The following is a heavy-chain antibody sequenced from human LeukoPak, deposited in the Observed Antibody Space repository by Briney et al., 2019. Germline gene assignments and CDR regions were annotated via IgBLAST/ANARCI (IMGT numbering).Heavy chain of an antibody. J-gene: IGHJ5*02. V-gene: IGHV4-34*01. D-gene: IGHD2-2*01. CDR3: ARGQLTWFDP. CDR1: GGSFSGYY. Sequence: SETLSLTCAVYGGSFSGYYWSWIRQPPGKGLEWIGEINHSGSTNYNPSLKSRVTISVDTSKNQFSLKLSSVTAADTAVYYCARGQLTWFDPWGHGTLVTVSS. CDR2: INHSGST.